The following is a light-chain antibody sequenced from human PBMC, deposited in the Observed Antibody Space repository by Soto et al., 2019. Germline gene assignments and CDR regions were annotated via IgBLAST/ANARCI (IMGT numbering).Light chain of an antibody. CDR1: SSDVGGYDY. CDR2: DVS. J-gene: IGLJ2*01. V-gene: IGLV2-14*03. CDR3: SSYTSSTTLL. Sequence: QSALTQPASVSGSPGQSITISCTGTSSDVGGYDYVSWYQHHPGKAPKFMIYDVSVRPSGVSNRFSGSKSGSTASLTISGLQAEDEADYYCSSYTSSTTLLFGGGTKLTVL.